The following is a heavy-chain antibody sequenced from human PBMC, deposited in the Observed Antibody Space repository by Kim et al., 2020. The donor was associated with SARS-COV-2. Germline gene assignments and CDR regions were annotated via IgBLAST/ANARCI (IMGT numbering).Heavy chain of an antibody. CDR2: ISYDGSNK. V-gene: IGHV3-30*04. CDR1: GFTFSSYA. CDR3: AGDGYSSIINWFDP. Sequence: GGSLRLSCAASGFTFSSYAMHWVRQAPGKGLEWVAVISYDGSNKYYADSVKGRFTISRDNSKNTLYLQMNSLRAEDTAVYYCAGDGYSSIINWFDPWGQGTLVTFSS. D-gene: IGHD6-13*01. J-gene: IGHJ5*02.